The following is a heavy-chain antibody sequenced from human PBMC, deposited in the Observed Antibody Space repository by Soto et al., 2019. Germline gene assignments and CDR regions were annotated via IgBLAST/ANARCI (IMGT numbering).Heavy chain of an antibody. D-gene: IGHD1-1*01. V-gene: IGHV1-3*01. J-gene: IGHJ4*02. Sequence: GASVKVSCKASGYTFTSYAMHWVRQAPGQRLEWMGWINAGNGNTKYSQKFQGRVTITRDTSASTAYMELSSLRSEDTAVYYCARGPGGPDGPGYNWGQGTLVPVSS. CDR1: GYTFTSYA. CDR3: ARGPGGPDGPGYN. CDR2: INAGNGNT.